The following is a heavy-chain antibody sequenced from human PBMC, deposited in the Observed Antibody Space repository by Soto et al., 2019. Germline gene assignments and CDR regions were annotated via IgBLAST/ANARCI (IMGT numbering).Heavy chain of an antibody. Sequence: SETLSLTCIVSGDSVTSGSYYWTWLRQPPGKGLEWIGYISYTGRTKYNPSLQSRVTISVDTSKNDFSLNLSSVTAADTAVYFCAREWGLLPYYVMNVWGHGTAVTVSS. CDR2: ISYTGRT. V-gene: IGHV4-61*03. CDR3: AREWGLLPYYVMNV. J-gene: IGHJ6*02. D-gene: IGHD7-27*01. CDR1: GDSVTSGSYY.